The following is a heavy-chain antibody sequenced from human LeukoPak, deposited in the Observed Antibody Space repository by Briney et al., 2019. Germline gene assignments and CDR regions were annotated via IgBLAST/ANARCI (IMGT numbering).Heavy chain of an antibody. CDR3: ARGTKYYYGSGRPFDY. CDR2: INPNSGGT. J-gene: IGHJ4*02. D-gene: IGHD3-10*01. CDR1: GYTFTGYY. V-gene: IGHV1-2*02. Sequence: ASVKVSCKASGYTFTGYYMHWVRQAPGQGLEWMGWINPNSGGTNYAQKFQGRVTMARDTSISTAYMELSRLRSDDTAVYYCARGTKYYYGSGRPFDYWGQGTQVTVSS.